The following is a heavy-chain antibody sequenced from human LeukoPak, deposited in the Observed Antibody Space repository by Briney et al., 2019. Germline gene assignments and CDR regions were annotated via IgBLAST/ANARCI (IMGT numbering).Heavy chain of an antibody. V-gene: IGHV3-33*01. Sequence: GGSLRLSCAASGFIFSSYGIHWVRQAPGKGLEWVTVIWYDGSNKYYADSVKGRFTISRDNSKNTLYLQMNSLRAEDTAVYYCARDLSQATTAYFDYWGQGTLVTVSS. J-gene: IGHJ4*02. CDR1: GFIFSSYG. D-gene: IGHD1-26*01. CDR2: IWYDGSNK. CDR3: ARDLSQATTAYFDY.